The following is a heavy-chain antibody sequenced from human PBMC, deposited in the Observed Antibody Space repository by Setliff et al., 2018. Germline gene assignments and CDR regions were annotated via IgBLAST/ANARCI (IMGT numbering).Heavy chain of an antibody. D-gene: IGHD4-17*01. CDR3: ARSDYGDYFAWDSYGMDV. CDR2: IYPGDSDT. J-gene: IGHJ6*02. CDR1: GHSFTSYW. Sequence: GESLTISCKGSGHSFTSYWIAWVRQMPGKGLEWMGIIYPGDSDTRYSPSFQGQVTISADRSTRTAYLQWSSLKASDTAFYYCARSDYGDYFAWDSYGMDVWGQGTTVTVSS. V-gene: IGHV5-51*01.